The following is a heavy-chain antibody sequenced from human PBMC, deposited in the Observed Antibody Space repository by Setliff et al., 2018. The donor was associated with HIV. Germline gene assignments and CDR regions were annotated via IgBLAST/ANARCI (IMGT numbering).Heavy chain of an antibody. J-gene: IGHJ3*02. Sequence: ASETLSLTCTVSGGSISSGSYYWSWIRQPAGKGLEWIGHIYTSGSTNYNPSLKSRVTISVDTSKNQFSLKLTSVTAADTAVYYCARPLTPSYNFWGDAFSIWGQGTMVTVSS. D-gene: IGHD3-3*01. CDR2: IYTSGST. CDR3: ARPLTPSYNFWGDAFSI. CDR1: GGSISSGSYY. V-gene: IGHV4-61*09.